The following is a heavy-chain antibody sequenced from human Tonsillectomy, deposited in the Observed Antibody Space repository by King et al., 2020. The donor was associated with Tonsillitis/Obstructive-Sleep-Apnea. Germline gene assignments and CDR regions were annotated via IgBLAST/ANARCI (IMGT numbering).Heavy chain of an antibody. V-gene: IGHV2-26*01. J-gene: IGHJ6*03. CDR2: IFSNDEK. Sequence: TLKESGPVLVKPTETLTLTCTVSGFSLSDAIMGVSWIRKPSGKALEWLAHIFSNDEKSYSTSLKSRLTISKDTSKSQVVLTMTNMDPVDTATYYCARIVVPPAAPPPYHSDYIVVWCKGTTVTVS. D-gene: IGHD2-2*01. CDR1: GFSLSDAIMG. CDR3: ARIVVPPAAPPPYHSDYIVV.